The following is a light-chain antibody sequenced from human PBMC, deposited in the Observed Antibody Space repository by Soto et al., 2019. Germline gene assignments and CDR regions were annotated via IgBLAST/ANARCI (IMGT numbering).Light chain of an antibody. CDR1: QSVSSNY. Sequence: EIVLTQSPGTLSLSPGERATLSCRASQSVSSNYLAWYQQKPGQAPRLLIYGASRRAAGIPDRFSGSGSGTDFTLTISRLEPEDFAVYYCQQYGSSSITFGQGTRLEI. CDR3: QQYGSSSIT. CDR2: GAS. J-gene: IGKJ5*01. V-gene: IGKV3-20*01.